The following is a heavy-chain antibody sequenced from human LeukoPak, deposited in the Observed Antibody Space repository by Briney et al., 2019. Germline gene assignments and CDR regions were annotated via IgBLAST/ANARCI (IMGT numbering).Heavy chain of an antibody. CDR1: GGSFSGYY. Sequence: SETLSLTCAVYGGSFSGYYWSWIRQPPGKGLEWIGEINHSGSTNYNPSLKSRVTISVDTSKNQFSLKLSSVTAADTAVYYCARGRVTMIVVVRSSWFDPWGQGTLVTVSS. CDR3: ARGRVTMIVVVRSSWFDP. J-gene: IGHJ5*02. D-gene: IGHD3-22*01. V-gene: IGHV4-34*01. CDR2: INHSGST.